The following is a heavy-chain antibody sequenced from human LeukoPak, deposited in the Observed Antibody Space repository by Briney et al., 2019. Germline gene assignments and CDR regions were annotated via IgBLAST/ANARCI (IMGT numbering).Heavy chain of an antibody. CDR2: IYYSGST. CDR3: ARVGLDWGSIDY. D-gene: IGHD3/OR15-3a*01. CDR1: GGSISSYY. Sequence: SETLSLTCTVSGGSISSYYWRWIRQPPGKGLEWIGYIYYSGSTNYNPSLKSRVTISVDTSKNQFSLKLSSVTAADTAVYYCARVGLDWGSIDYWGQGTLVTVSS. V-gene: IGHV4-59*12. J-gene: IGHJ4*02.